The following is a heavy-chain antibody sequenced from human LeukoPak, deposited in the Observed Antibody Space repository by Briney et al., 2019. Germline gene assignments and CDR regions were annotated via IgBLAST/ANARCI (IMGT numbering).Heavy chain of an antibody. D-gene: IGHD4-23*01. V-gene: IGHV3-30*18. Sequence: GGSLRLSCAASGFTFRTYWMSWVRQAPGEGLEWVAVISYDGSNKYYADSVRGRFSISRDNSKNTLYLQMNSLRAEDTAVYYCAKRSGGNPYYYYYYMDVWGKGTTVTVSS. J-gene: IGHJ6*03. CDR2: ISYDGSNK. CDR3: AKRSGGNPYYYYYYMDV. CDR1: GFTFRTYW.